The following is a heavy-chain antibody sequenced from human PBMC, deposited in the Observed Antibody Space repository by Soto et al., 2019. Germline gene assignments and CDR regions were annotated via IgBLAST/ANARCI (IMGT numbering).Heavy chain of an antibody. CDR3: AKDLTLGQLVPWFDP. Sequence: GGSLRLSCAASGFTFDDYAMHWVRQAPGKGLEWVSGISWNSGSIGYADSVKGRFTISRDNAKNSLYLQMNSLRAEDTALYYCAKDLTLGQLVPWFDPWGQGTLVTVSS. CDR1: GFTFDDYA. V-gene: IGHV3-9*01. CDR2: ISWNSGSI. J-gene: IGHJ5*02. D-gene: IGHD6-6*01.